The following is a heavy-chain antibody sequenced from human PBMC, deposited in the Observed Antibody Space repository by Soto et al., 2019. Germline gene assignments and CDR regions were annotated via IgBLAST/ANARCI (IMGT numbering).Heavy chain of an antibody. V-gene: IGHV3-11*01. CDR1: GFTFSDHY. J-gene: IGHJ6*02. CDR2: ITNSGTTM. Sequence: GGSLRLSCAASGFTFSDHYMNWIRQFPGKGLEWVSYITNSGTTMYYADSVKGRFTISRDNAKNSLYLHMNNLRAEDTALYYCARGRRFYYYAMDVWGQGTTVTVSS. CDR3: ARGRRFYYYAMDV.